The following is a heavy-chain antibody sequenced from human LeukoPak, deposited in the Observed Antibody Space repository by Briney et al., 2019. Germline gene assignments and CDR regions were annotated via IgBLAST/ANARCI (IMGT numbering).Heavy chain of an antibody. CDR1: GYTFTSYY. D-gene: IGHD4-17*01. V-gene: IGHV1-46*01. J-gene: IGHJ6*03. CDR3: AREGGDYGAPSDYYYYHMDV. Sequence: ASVKVSCKASGYTFTSYYMHWVRQAPGQGLEWMGIINPSGGSTSYAQKFQGRVTMTRDMSTSTVYMELSSLRSEDTAVYYCAREGGDYGAPSDYYYYHMDVWGKGTTVTVSS. CDR2: INPSGGST.